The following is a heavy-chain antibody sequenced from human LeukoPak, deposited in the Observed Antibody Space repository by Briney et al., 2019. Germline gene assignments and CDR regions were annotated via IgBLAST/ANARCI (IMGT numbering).Heavy chain of an antibody. V-gene: IGHV4-39*01. CDR2: IYYSGST. D-gene: IGHD6-13*01. CDR1: GGSISSSSYY. CDR3: ARLNNSSSWYFGEYFQH. Sequence: SETLSLTCTVSGGSISSSSYYWGWIRQPPGTGLEWIGSIYYSGSTYYNPSLKSRVTISVDTSKNQFSLKLSSVTAADTAVYYCARLNNSSSWYFGEYFQHWGQGTLVTASS. J-gene: IGHJ1*01.